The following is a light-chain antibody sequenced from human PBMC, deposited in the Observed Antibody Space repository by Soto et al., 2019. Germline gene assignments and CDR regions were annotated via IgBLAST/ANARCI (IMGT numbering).Light chain of an antibody. CDR3: QQRSGWPRT. V-gene: IGKV3-11*01. CDR1: QSVINY. J-gene: IGKJ1*01. Sequence: DILLTQSPSTLSLSPGERATLSCRTSQSVINYLAWYQQKTGQAPRLLMYDASNRATGIPARFSGSGSGTDFTLTISSLEPEDFALYYCQQRSGWPRTFGQGTKVDI. CDR2: DAS.